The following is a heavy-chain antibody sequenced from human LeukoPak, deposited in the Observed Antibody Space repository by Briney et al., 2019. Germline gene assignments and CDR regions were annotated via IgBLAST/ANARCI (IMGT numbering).Heavy chain of an antibody. CDR1: GYTFPSYY. CDR3: ARDYKSSSYDPAFVDI. D-gene: IGHD3-16*02. J-gene: IGHJ3*02. CDR2: INPSGGST. V-gene: IGHV1-46*01. Sequence: ASVKVSCKASGYTFPSYYMHWVRQAPGQGLEWMGIINPSGGSTSYAQKFQGRVTMTRDTSTSTVYMELSSLRSEDTAVYYCARDYKSSSYDPAFVDIWGQGTMVTVSS.